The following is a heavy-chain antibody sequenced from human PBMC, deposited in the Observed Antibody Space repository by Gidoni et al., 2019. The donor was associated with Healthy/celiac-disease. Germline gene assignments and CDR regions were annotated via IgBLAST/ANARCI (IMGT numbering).Heavy chain of an antibody. CDR2: IYPGDSDT. J-gene: IGHJ5*02. CDR3: ARQFETMVQGVIINNWFDP. CDR1: GYSFTSYW. V-gene: IGHV5-51*07. Sequence: EVQLVQSGAEVKKPGESLKISCKGSGYSFTSYWIGWVHQMPGKGLEWMGIIYPGDSDTRYSPSFQGQVTISADKSISTAYLQWSSLKASDTAMYYCARQFETMVQGVIINNWFDPWGQGTLVTVSS. D-gene: IGHD3-10*01.